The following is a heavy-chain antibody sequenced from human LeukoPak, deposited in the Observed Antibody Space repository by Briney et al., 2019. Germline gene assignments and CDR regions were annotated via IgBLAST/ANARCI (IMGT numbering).Heavy chain of an antibody. CDR3: ARAMTTVSRYGMDV. D-gene: IGHD4-17*01. Sequence: GGSLRLSCAASGFTVSSNYMSWVRQAPGKGLEWVSVIYSGGTTYYADSVKGRFTISRDSSKNTLYLRMNSPRAEDTAVYYCARAMTTVSRYGMDVWGQGTTVTVSS. CDR1: GFTVSSNY. CDR2: IYSGGTT. V-gene: IGHV3-66*01. J-gene: IGHJ6*02.